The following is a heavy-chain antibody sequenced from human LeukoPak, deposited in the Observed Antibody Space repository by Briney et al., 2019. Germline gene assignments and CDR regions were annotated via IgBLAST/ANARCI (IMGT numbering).Heavy chain of an antibody. CDR3: ARDTYGGFDY. CDR2: INQDGSEK. J-gene: IGHJ4*02. V-gene: IGHV3-7*03. Sequence: AGGSLRLSCAASGFTFDNYGMSWVRQAPGKGLEWVASINQDGSEKYYMDSMEGRFAISRDNVKTSLYLQINTLRAEDTAIFYCARDTYGGFDYWGQGILVTVFS. CDR1: GFTFDNYG. D-gene: IGHD4-23*01.